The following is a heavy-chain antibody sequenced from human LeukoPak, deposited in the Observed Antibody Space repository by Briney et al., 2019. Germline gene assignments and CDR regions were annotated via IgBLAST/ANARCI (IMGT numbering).Heavy chain of an antibody. D-gene: IGHD6-19*01. Sequence: GASVKVSCKASGYTFTSYGISWVRQAPGQGLEWMGWISAYNGNTNYAQKLQGRVTMTTDTSTSTAYMELRSLRSDDTAVYYCARDILASGWLPAHYMDVWGKGTTVTVSS. V-gene: IGHV1-18*01. CDR1: GYTFTSYG. CDR2: ISAYNGNT. J-gene: IGHJ6*03. CDR3: ARDILASGWLPAHYMDV.